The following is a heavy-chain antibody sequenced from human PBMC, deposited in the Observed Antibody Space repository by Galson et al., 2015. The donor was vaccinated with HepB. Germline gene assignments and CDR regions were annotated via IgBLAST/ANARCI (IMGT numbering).Heavy chain of an antibody. CDR1: GFTFSNYA. Sequence: SLRLSCAASGFTFSNYAMHWVRQAPGKGLQYVSAISGNGRSAYYADSVKGRFTVSRDNSRNTLYLQMSSLRAEDTAVYYCVSGNDDSRGYHYVAYDYWGQGTLVTVSS. D-gene: IGHD3-22*01. CDR3: VSGNDDSRGYHYVAYDY. CDR2: ISGNGRSA. J-gene: IGHJ4*02. V-gene: IGHV3-64D*06.